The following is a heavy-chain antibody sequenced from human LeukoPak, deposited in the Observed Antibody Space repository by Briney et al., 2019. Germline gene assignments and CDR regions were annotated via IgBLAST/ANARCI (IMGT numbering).Heavy chain of an antibody. D-gene: IGHD6-19*01. CDR3: AREQYSSGSAFDI. CDR1: GLTFSSYW. V-gene: IGHV3-7*01. CDR2: IKRDGREK. Sequence: PGGSLRLSCAASGLTFSSYWMNWVRQAPGKGLEWVANIKRDGREKYYVDSVKGRFTISRDNAKNSLYLQMNSLRAEDTAVYYCAREQYSSGSAFDIWGQGTMVTVSS. J-gene: IGHJ3*02.